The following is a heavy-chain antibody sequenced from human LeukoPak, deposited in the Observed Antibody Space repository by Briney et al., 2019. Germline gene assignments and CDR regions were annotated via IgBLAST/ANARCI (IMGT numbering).Heavy chain of an antibody. CDR3: AKTAAAGYYYYYYMDV. J-gene: IGHJ6*03. D-gene: IGHD6-13*01. CDR1: GGSISSYY. Sequence: SETLSLTCTVSGGSISSYYWSWIRQPPGKGLEWIGYIYYSGSTNYNPSLKSRVTISVNTSKNQCTLKLSSVNAADTAVYYGAKTAAAGYYYYYYMDVWGKGTTVTVSS. CDR2: IYYSGST. V-gene: IGHV4-59*01.